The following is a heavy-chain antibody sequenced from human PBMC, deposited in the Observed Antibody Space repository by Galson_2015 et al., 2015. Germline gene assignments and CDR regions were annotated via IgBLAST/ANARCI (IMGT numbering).Heavy chain of an antibody. D-gene: IGHD2-8*01. J-gene: IGHJ4*02. V-gene: IGHV3-53*01. CDR2: IYSAGTT. Sequence: SLRLSCAASGFTVSNNYMRWVRQAPGKGLEWVSLIYSAGTTYYADSVKGRFTISRDSFKNTLYLQMDSLRVEDTAIYYCARGGSEYAGYWGQGTLVTVSS. CDR1: GFTVSNNY. CDR3: ARGGSEYAGY.